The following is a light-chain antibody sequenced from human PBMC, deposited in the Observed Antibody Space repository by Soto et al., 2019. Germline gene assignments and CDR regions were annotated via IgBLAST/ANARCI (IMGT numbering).Light chain of an antibody. J-gene: IGKJ4*01. CDR2: DAS. CDR1: QSVSTY. Sequence: ETVLTQSPATLSLSPGERATLSCRASQSVSTYLAWYQQNPGQAPRLLIYDASNRATGIPARFSGSGSGTDFTLTISSLEPEDFAVYYCQQRRNWPLTFGGGTKV. V-gene: IGKV3-11*01. CDR3: QQRRNWPLT.